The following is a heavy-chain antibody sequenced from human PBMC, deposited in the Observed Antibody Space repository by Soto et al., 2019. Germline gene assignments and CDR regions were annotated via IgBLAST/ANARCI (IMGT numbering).Heavy chain of an antibody. Sequence: QVQLVESGGGVVQPGRSPRLSCAASGFTFSSYGMHWVRQAPGKGLEWVAVISYDGSNKYYADSVKGRFTISRDNSKNTLYLQMNSLRAEDTAVYYCAKPPSESTTVTADYWGQGTLVTVSS. CDR1: GFTFSSYG. J-gene: IGHJ4*02. D-gene: IGHD4-17*01. V-gene: IGHV3-30*18. CDR2: ISYDGSNK. CDR3: AKPPSESTTVTADY.